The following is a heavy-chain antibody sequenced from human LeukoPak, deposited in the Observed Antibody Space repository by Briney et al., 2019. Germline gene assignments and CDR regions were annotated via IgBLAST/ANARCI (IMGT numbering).Heavy chain of an antibody. V-gene: IGHV4-34*01. CDR3: ARGVCSSTSCEPFDY. CDR1: GGSFSGYY. Sequence: SETLSLTCAVYGGSFSGYYWSWIRQPPGKGLEWIGEINHSGSTNYNPSLNSRVTISVDTSKNQFSLKLSSVTAADTAVYYCARGVCSSTSCEPFDYWGQGTLVTVSS. CDR2: INHSGST. D-gene: IGHD2-2*01. J-gene: IGHJ4*02.